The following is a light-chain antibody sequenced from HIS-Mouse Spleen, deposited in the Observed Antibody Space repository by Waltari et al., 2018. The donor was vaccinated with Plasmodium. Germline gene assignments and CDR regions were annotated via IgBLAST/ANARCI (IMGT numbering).Light chain of an antibody. Sequence: QSALTQPPSASGSPGQSVTISCTGTSSDVGGYNYVSWYQQHPGKAPKRMSYEVSKRPAGVPDRFSGSKSGNTASLTVSGLQAEDEADYYCSSYAGSNNLVVFGGGTKLTVL. CDR1: SSDVGGYNY. CDR3: SSYAGSNNLVV. CDR2: EVS. V-gene: IGLV2-8*01. J-gene: IGLJ2*01.